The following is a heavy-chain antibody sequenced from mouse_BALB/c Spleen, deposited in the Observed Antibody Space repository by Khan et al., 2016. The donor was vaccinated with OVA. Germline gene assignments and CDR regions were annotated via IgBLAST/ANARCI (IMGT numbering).Heavy chain of an antibody. CDR2: IAPANGNT. J-gene: IGHJ1*01. CDR1: GVNIRDTY. CDR3: ARPSYDPRDFEV. D-gene: IGHD2-3*01. Sequence: EVELVESGAELVKPGASVKLSCPASGVNIRDTYFHWVKQRPEQGLEWIGRIAPANGNTQYDPKFQGKATITSDTSSNTSSLQLNSLTSEDTAVYYCARPSYDPRDFEVGGAGTTVTGAS. V-gene: IGHV14-3*02.